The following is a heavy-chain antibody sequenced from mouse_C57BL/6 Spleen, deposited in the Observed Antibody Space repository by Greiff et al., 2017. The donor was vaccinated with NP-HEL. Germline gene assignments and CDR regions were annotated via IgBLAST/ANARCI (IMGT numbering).Heavy chain of an antibody. CDR1: GYTFTSYW. J-gene: IGHJ3*01. V-gene: IGHV1-7*01. CDR3: ARSRDYGGVAY. D-gene: IGHD2-4*01. CDR2: INPSSGYT. Sequence: QVQLKQSGAELAKPGASVKLSCKASGYTFTSYWMHWVKQRPGQGLDWIGYINPSSGYTKYNQKFKAKATLTADTSSRTAYMQLCSLACEDSAVSYCARSRDYGGVAYWGQGTLVTVSA.